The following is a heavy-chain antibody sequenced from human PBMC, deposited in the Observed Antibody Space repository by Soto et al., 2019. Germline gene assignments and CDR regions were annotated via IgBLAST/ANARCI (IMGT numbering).Heavy chain of an antibody. J-gene: IGHJ6*03. Sequence: QVQLVQSGAEVKKPGASVKVSCKASGYTFTSDYMHWVRQAPGQGLEWMGIINPSGGSTSYAQKFQGRVTMTRDTSTSTVYMELSSLRSEDTAVYYCARGGGTSYYYYYMDVWGKGTTVTVSS. D-gene: IGHD1-1*01. CDR2: INPSGGST. CDR1: GYTFTSDY. CDR3: ARGGGTSYYYYYMDV. V-gene: IGHV1-46*03.